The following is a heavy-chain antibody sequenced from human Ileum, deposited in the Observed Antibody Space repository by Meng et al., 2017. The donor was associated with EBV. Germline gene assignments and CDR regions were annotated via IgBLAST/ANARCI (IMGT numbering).Heavy chain of an antibody. CDR1: GGPNSSSNW. V-gene: IGHV4-4*02. J-gene: IGHJ4*02. D-gene: IGHD6-19*01. CDR3: ARVGQWLPIDY. CDR2: IYHSGST. Sequence: GLRQGSGPGLGQPARHRPLPCAAYGGPNSSSNWWSWVRQPPGKGLEWIGEIYHSGSTNYNPSLKSRVTISVDKSKNQFSLNLSSVTAADTAVYYCARVGQWLPIDYWGQGTLVTVSS.